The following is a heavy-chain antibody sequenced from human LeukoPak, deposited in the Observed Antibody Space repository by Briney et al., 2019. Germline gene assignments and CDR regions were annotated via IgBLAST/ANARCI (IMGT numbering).Heavy chain of an antibody. D-gene: IGHD2-2*03. Sequence: GGSLRLSCAASRFSFSNHAMNWVRQAPGKGLEWISLISHSGSSTYYADSVKGRFTVSRDNSNNTLYLQMNSLRAEDTAVFYCAKVKLDLPTGYDYWGQGTLVTVSS. CDR3: AKVKLDLPTGYDY. CDR1: RFSFSNHA. V-gene: IGHV3-23*01. J-gene: IGHJ4*02. CDR2: ISHSGSST.